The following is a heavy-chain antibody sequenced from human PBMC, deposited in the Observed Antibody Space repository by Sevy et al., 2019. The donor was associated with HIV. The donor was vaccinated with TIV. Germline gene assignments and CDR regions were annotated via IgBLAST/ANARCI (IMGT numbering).Heavy chain of an antibody. CDR1: GFTFSDYH. CDR2: ISSLSTYT. Sequence: GGSLRLSCAASGFTFSDYHMNWIRQAPGKGLEWVSYISSLSTYTNYADSVRGRFTISRDNAKNSLYLQMNSLRAEDTDVYYCVRRVAAHDGFDIWGQGTMVTVSS. V-gene: IGHV3-11*06. D-gene: IGHD6-13*01. J-gene: IGHJ3*02. CDR3: VRRVAAHDGFDI.